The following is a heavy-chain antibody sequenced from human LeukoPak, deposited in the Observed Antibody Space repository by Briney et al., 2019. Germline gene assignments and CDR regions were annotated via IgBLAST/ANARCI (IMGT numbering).Heavy chain of an antibody. CDR2: ISGSGGST. J-gene: IGHJ6*03. Sequence: PGGSLRLSCAASGFTFSSYAMSWVRQAPGKGLEWVSAISGSGGSTYYADSVKGRFTISRDNSKNTLYLQMNSLRAEDTAVYYCARDYSSSSYDYYYYMDVWGKGTTVTVSS. CDR3: ARDYSSSSYDYYYYMDV. V-gene: IGHV3-23*01. D-gene: IGHD6-6*01. CDR1: GFTFSSYA.